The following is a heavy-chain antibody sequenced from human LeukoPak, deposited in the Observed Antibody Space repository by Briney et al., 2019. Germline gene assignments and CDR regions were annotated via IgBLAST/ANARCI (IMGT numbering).Heavy chain of an antibody. D-gene: IGHD3-22*01. J-gene: IGHJ4*02. CDR1: GATFSSYL. CDR3: ARDSDYYDSSGYYY. V-gene: IGHV1-46*01. CDR2: INPSGGST. Sequence: GASVKVSCKTSGATFSSYLITWVRQAPGQGLEWMGIINPSGGSTSYAQKFQGRVTMTRDTSTSTVYMELSSLRSEDTAVYYCARDSDYYDSSGYYYWGQGTLVTVSS.